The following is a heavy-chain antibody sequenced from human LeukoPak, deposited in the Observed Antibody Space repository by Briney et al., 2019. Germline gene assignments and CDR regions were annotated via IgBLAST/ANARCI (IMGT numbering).Heavy chain of an antibody. J-gene: IGHJ5*02. Sequence: ASVKVSCKASGGTFSSYAISWVRQAPGQGLEWMGWISAYNGNTNYAQKLQGRVTMTTDTSTSTAYMELRSLRSDDTAVYYCARIKAAAGTRYNWFDPWGQGTLVTVSS. CDR1: GGTFSSYA. CDR3: ARIKAAAGTRYNWFDP. D-gene: IGHD6-13*01. CDR2: ISAYNGNT. V-gene: IGHV1-18*01.